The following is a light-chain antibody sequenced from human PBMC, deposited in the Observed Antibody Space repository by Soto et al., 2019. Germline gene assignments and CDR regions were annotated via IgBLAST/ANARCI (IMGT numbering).Light chain of an antibody. V-gene: IGKV1-39*01. CDR3: QQSYSTPRT. CDR2: AAS. J-gene: IGKJ2*01. Sequence: DIQMTQSPSSLSASVGDRVTITCRASQSVKMYLDWYQHKPGKAPKLLIYAASTPQSDVPIRFSGSGSGTDFTLTISGLQRDDFATYYCQQSYSTPRTFGQGTTLEIK. CDR1: QSVKMY.